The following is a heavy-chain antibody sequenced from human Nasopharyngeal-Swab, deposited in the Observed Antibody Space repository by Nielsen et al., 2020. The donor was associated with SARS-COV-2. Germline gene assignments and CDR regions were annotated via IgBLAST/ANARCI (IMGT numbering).Heavy chain of an antibody. V-gene: IGHV1-18*01. Sequence: ASVKVSCKASGNTFSSYGISWVRQAPGQGLEWMGWISAYNGDTNYAQKLQGRVTMTTDTSTSTAYMELRGLRSDDTAVYYCARDPGYCSSTSCPVPKNYYYYGMDVWGQGTTVTVSS. CDR1: GNTFSSYG. CDR2: ISAYNGDT. D-gene: IGHD2-2*01. J-gene: IGHJ6*02. CDR3: ARDPGYCSSTSCPVPKNYYYYGMDV.